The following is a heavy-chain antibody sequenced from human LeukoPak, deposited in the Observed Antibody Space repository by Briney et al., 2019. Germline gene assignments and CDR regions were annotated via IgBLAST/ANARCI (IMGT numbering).Heavy chain of an antibody. D-gene: IGHD2-15*01. CDR3: TRRAYCSGGTCYSDY. CDR1: GGSISSRSYY. Sequence: SSETLSLTCTVSGGSISSRSYYWGWIRQPPGKGLEWIGSIYYSGSTYYNPSLKSQVTISVDTSKNQFSLKLSSVTAADTAVYYCTRRAYCSGGTCYSDYWGQGTLVTVSS. CDR2: IYYSGST. J-gene: IGHJ4*02. V-gene: IGHV4-39*01.